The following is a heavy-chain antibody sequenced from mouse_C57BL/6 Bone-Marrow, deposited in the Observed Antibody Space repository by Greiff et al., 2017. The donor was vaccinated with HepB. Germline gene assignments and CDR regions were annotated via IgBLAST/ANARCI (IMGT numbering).Heavy chain of an antibody. CDR3: ARSRGPLAMDY. CDR2: IYPGSGST. V-gene: IGHV1-55*01. CDR1: GYTFTSYW. J-gene: IGHJ4*01. Sequence: QVQLQQSGAELVKPGASVKMSCKASGYTFTSYWITWVKQRPGQGLEWIGDIYPGSGSTNYNEKFKSKATLTVDTSSSTAYMQLSSLTSEDSAVYYCARSRGPLAMDYWGQGTSVTVSS.